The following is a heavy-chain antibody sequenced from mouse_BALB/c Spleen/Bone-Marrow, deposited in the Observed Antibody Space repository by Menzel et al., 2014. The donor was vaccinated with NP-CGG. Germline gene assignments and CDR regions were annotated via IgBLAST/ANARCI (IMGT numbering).Heavy chain of an antibody. CDR1: GFSLTSYG. D-gene: IGHD2-1*01. J-gene: IGHJ1*01. V-gene: IGHV2-9*02. CDR2: IWAGGST. CDR3: ARDRRDYGKAWYFDV. Sequence: VNLVESGPGLVAPSQNLSITCTVSGFSLTSYGVHWVRQPPGKGLEWLGIIWAGGSTNYKSALMSRLSISKDNSKSQVFLKMNSLQTDDTAMYYCARDRRDYGKAWYFDVWGAGTTVTVSS.